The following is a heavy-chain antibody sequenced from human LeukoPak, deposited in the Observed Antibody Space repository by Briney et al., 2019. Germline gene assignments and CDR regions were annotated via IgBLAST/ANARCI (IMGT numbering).Heavy chain of an antibody. CDR2: INSDGSST. V-gene: IGHV3-74*01. J-gene: IGHJ6*02. D-gene: IGHD3-3*01. Sequence: GGSLRLSCAASGFTFSSYWMHWVRQAPGKGLVWVSRINSDGSSTSYADSVKGRFTISRDNAKNTLYLQMNSLRAEDTAVYYCAGGNDFWSGYYLGYGMDVWGQGTTVTVSS. CDR1: GFTFSSYW. CDR3: AGGNDFWSGYYLGYGMDV.